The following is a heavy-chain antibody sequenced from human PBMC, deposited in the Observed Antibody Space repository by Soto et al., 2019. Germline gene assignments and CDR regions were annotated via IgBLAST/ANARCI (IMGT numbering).Heavy chain of an antibody. CDR1: GFSLSTSEVG. CDR3: AHRFDWYYFNY. V-gene: IGHV2-5*02. D-gene: IGHD3-9*01. Sequence: QITLKESGPTLLKPTQTLTLTCTFSGFSLSTSEVGVGWFRQPPGKALEWLALIYWDDDKRYSPSLKSRLTITQDTSKNRVVLTMTNMDPVDTATYYCAHRFDWYYFNYWGQGTLVTVSS. CDR2: IYWDDDK. J-gene: IGHJ4*02.